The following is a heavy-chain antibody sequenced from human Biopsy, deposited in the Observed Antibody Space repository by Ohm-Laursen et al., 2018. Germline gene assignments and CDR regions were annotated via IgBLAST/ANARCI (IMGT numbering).Heavy chain of an antibody. Sequence: TLSLTCAVSGDSVTKYYWSWIRQPPGKGLEWIGHIYYSVMTNYNPSLQSRVSISVDTSRNQVSLTLSSVTAADTAVYYCARDSGILNYGNFKYYHYYGMDVWGQRTKVTVSS. D-gene: IGHD4-11*01. CDR3: ARDSGILNYGNFKYYHYYGMDV. J-gene: IGHJ6*02. CDR1: GDSVTKYY. CDR2: IYYSVMT. V-gene: IGHV4-59*02.